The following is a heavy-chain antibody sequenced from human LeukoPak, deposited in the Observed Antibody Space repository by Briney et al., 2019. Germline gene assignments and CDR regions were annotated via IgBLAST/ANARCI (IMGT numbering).Heavy chain of an antibody. J-gene: IGHJ6*03. V-gene: IGHV3-21*01. D-gene: IGHD1-26*01. Sequence: PGGSLRLSCAASGFTFSSYSMTWVRQAPGKGLEWVSSISSSSSYIYYADSVKGRFTISRDNAKNSLYLQMNSLRAEDTAVYFCARDPYSGSYGPYYYYFMDVWGKGTTVTISS. CDR2: ISSSSSYI. CDR1: GFTFSSYS. CDR3: ARDPYSGSYGPYYYYFMDV.